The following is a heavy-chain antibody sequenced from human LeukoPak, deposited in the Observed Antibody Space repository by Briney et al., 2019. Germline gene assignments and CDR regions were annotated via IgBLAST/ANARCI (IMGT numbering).Heavy chain of an antibody. CDR2: INGDGIAI. CDR3: ARGGSPFY. Sequence: GGSLRLSCADSGFSFSSHWLHWVRHVPGKGLDWVARINGDGIAINYADSVKGRFTISRDNAKNTVYLQMNSLRVEDTAVFYCARGGSPFYWGRGTPVTVSS. D-gene: IGHD3-10*01. CDR1: GFSFSSHW. V-gene: IGHV3-74*01. J-gene: IGHJ4*02.